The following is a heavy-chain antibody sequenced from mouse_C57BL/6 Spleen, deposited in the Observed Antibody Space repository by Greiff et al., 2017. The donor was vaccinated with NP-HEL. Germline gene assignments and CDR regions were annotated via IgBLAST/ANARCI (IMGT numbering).Heavy chain of an antibody. V-gene: IGHV1-42*01. Sequence: EVKLQESGPELVKPGASVKISCKASGYSFTGYYMNWVKQSPEKSLEWIGEINPSTGGTTYNQKFKAKATLTVDKSSSTAYMQLKSLTSEDSAVYYCARLLRYVYAMDYWGQGTSVTVSS. CDR3: ARLLRYVYAMDY. CDR2: INPSTGGT. D-gene: IGHD1-1*01. CDR1: GYSFTGYY. J-gene: IGHJ4*01.